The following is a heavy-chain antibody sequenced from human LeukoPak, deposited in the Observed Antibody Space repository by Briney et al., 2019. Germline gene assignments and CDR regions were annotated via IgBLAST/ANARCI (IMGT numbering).Heavy chain of an antibody. D-gene: IGHD3-22*01. CDR1: GYTFTGYY. J-gene: IGHJ4*02. CDR3: AREGIYDSSGYYNY. CDR2: INPNSGGT. Sequence: ASVKVSCKASGYTFTGYYMHWVRQAPGQGLEWMGWINPNSGGTNYAQKFQGRVTMTRDTSISTAYMELSRPRSDDTAVYYCAREGIYDSSGYYNYWGQGTLVTVSS. V-gene: IGHV1-2*02.